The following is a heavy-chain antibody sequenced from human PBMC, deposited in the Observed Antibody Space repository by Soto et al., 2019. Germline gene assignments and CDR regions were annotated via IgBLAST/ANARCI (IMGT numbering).Heavy chain of an antibody. CDR2: INSNSGGT. Sequence: QVQLVQSGAEVKKPGASVKVSCEASGYTFTDYYMHWVRQAPGQGLEWMGWINSNSGGTNYAQKFHGSVTMTRDTSITTVYMELRRLRSDDTAVYYCARDSPSLAYCGGDCYSIDYWGQGTLVTVSS. CDR1: GYTFTDYY. CDR3: ARDSPSLAYCGGDCYSIDY. J-gene: IGHJ4*02. D-gene: IGHD2-21*02. V-gene: IGHV1-2*02.